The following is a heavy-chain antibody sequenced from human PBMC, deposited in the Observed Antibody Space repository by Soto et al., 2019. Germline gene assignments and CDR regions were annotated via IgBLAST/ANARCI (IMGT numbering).Heavy chain of an antibody. D-gene: IGHD6-6*01. V-gene: IGHV5-51*01. J-gene: IGHJ6*02. CDR2: IYPGDSDT. Sequence: PVESLKISCNGSGYSFTSYWIGWVRQMPGKGLEWMGIIYPGDSDTRYSPSFQGQVTISADKSISTAYLQWSSLKASDTAMYYCARRSRGSSSHYGMDVWGQGTTVTVSS. CDR1: GYSFTSYW. CDR3: ARRSRGSSSHYGMDV.